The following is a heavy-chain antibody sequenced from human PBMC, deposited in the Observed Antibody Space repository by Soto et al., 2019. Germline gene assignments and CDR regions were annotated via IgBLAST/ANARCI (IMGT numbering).Heavy chain of an antibody. V-gene: IGHV3-23*01. CDR2: ISGSGGST. CDR3: AKDSYYYDSSGGNYYYYGMDV. Sequence: EVQLLESGRGLVQPGGSLRLSCAASGFTFSSYAMSWVRQAPGKGLEYVSAISGSGGSTYYADSVKGRFTISRDNSKNTLYLQMNSLRAEDTAVYYCAKDSYYYDSSGGNYYYYGMDVWGQGTTVTVSS. J-gene: IGHJ6*02. CDR1: GFTFSSYA. D-gene: IGHD3-22*01.